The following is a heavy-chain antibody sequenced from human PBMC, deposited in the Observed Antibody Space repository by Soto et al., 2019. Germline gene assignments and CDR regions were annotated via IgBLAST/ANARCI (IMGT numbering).Heavy chain of an antibody. CDR3: AREPIWFGELLRGMDV. D-gene: IGHD3-10*01. CDR2: IIPIFGTA. Sequence: QVQLVQSGAEVKKPGSSVKVSCKASGGTFSSYAISWVRQAPRQGLEWMGGIIPIFGTANYAQKFQGRVTITADESTSTAYMELSSLRSEDTAVYYCAREPIWFGELLRGMDVWGQGTTVTVSS. CDR1: GGTFSSYA. J-gene: IGHJ6*02. V-gene: IGHV1-69*01.